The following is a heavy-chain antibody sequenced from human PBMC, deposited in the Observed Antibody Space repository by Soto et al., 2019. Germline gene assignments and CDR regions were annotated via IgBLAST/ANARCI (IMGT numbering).Heavy chain of an antibody. CDR1: GYTFTGYY. CDR3: ARGEATIFGMDV. Sequence: EASVKVSCKASGYTFTGYYMHWVRQAPGQGLEWMGWINPNSGGTNYAQKFQGRVTMTRDTSISTAYMELSRLKSDDTGVYYCARGEATIFGMDVWGQGTTVTVSS. D-gene: IGHD5-12*01. V-gene: IGHV1-2*02. CDR2: INPNSGGT. J-gene: IGHJ6*02.